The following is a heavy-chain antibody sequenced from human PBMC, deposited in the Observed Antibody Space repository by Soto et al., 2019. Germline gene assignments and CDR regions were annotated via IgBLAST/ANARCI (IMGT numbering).Heavy chain of an antibody. CDR1: GFSLSTSGVG. CDR3: ARTYYYYSSGYWAFDI. J-gene: IGHJ3*02. CDR2: IYWDDDK. V-gene: IGHV2-5*02. Sequence: QITLKESGPTLVKPTQTLTLTCTFSGFSLSTSGVGVGWIRQPPGKALEWLALIYWDDDKRYSPSLKIRLTITQDTSKHQVVLTMTNMDPVDTATYYCARTYYYYSSGYWAFDIWGQGTMVTVSS. D-gene: IGHD3-22*01.